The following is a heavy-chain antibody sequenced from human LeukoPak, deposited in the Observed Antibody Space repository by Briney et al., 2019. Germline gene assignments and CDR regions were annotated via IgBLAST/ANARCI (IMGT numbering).Heavy chain of an antibody. D-gene: IGHD5-18*01. CDR3: SRIASTPGYRFDY. Sequence: SQTLSLTCTVSGGSISSSDYYWSWIRQPPGKGLEWIGYIYYSGCTYYNPSLKSRITISVDTSKNQFSLKLTSVTAADTAVYYCSRIASTPGYRFDYWGQGTLVTVSS. V-gene: IGHV4-30-4*01. CDR2: IYYSGCT. CDR1: GGSISSSDYY. J-gene: IGHJ4*02.